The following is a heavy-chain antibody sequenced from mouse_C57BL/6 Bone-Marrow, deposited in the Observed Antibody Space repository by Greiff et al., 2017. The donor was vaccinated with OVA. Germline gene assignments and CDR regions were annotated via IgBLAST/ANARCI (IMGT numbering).Heavy chain of an antibody. V-gene: IGHV1-59*01. CDR1: GYTFTSYW. CDR2: IDPSDSYT. Sequence: QVQLQQPGAELVRPGTSVKLSCKASGYTFTSYWMHWVKQRPGQGLEWIGVIDPSDSYTNYNQKFKGKATLTVDTSSSTAYMPLSSLTSEDSAVYYCARGGPFDYWGQGTTLTVSS. J-gene: IGHJ2*01. CDR3: ARGGPFDY.